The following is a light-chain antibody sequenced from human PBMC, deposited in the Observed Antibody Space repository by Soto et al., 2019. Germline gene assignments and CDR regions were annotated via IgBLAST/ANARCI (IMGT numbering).Light chain of an antibody. V-gene: IGLV2-14*01. CDR2: DVS. CDR1: SSDVGGYNY. Sequence: QSALTQPASVSGPPGQSITISCTGTSSDVGGYNYVSWYQQHPGKAPKLMIYDVSNRPSGVSNRFSGSKSGNTASLTISGLQAEDEADYYCSSYTSSSTEVFGPGTKVT. CDR3: SSYTSSSTEV. J-gene: IGLJ1*01.